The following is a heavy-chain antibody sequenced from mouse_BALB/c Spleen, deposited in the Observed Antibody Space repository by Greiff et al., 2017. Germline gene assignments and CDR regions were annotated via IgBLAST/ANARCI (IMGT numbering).Heavy chain of an antibody. D-gene: IGHD2-14*01. CDR3: ARSDYRYDGLFDY. J-gene: IGHJ2*01. V-gene: IGHV1-7*01. CDR1: GYTFTSYW. Sequence: VQLQQSGAELAKPGASVKMSCKASGYTFTSYWMHWVKQRPGQGLEWIGYINPSTGYTEYNQKFKDKATLTADKSSSTAYMQLSSLTSEDSAVYYCARSDYRYDGLFDYWGQGTTLTVSS. CDR2: INPSTGYT.